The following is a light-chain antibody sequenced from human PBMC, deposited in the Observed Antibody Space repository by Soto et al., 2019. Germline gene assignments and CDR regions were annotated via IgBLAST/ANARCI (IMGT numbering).Light chain of an antibody. CDR2: AAS. J-gene: IGKJ4*01. V-gene: IGKV1-39*01. CDR1: QSISSY. CDR3: QQSYSTPLT. Sequence: DIQMTQSPSSLSASVGDRVTITCGASQSISSYLNWYQQKPGKAPKLLIYAASSLQSGVPSRFSGSVSGTDFTLTISSLQPEDGATYYCQQSYSTPLTFGGGTKVDIK.